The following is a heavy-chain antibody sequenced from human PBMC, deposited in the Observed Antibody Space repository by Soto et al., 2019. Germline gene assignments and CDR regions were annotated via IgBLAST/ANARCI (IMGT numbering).Heavy chain of an antibody. CDR2: IDPSDSYT. D-gene: IGHD2-2*01. CDR1: GYSFTTYW. CDR3: AIALGYCSSTSCYSGYAMDV. Sequence: PGESLKISCRGSGYSFTTYWINWVRQMPGKGLEWMGRIDPSDSYTNYNPSFQGHVTISVDKSISTAYLQWSSLKASDTAMYYCAIALGYCSSTSCYSGYAMDVWGQGTTVTVSS. V-gene: IGHV5-10-1*01. J-gene: IGHJ6*02.